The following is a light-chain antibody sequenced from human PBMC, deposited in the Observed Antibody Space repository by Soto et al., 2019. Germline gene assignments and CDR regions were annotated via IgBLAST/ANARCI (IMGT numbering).Light chain of an antibody. Sequence: QSALTQPASVSGSPGQSITISCIGTISDVGSYDLVSWYQQHPGKAPRLMIYEGSKRPSGVSHRFFGSKSGNTASLAISGLQAEDEADYYCSSYTTTSNYVFGTGTKVTVL. CDR3: SSYTTTSNYV. CDR2: EGS. V-gene: IGLV2-14*02. CDR1: ISDVGSYDL. J-gene: IGLJ1*01.